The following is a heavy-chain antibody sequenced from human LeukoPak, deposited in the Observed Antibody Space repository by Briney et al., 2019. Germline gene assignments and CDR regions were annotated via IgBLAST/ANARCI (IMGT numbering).Heavy chain of an antibody. D-gene: IGHD6-6*01. CDR1: GFTFSSYG. Sequence: QSGGSLRLSCAASGFTFSSYGMHWVRQAPGKGLEWVAFIRYDGSNKYYADSVKGRFTISRDNSKNTLYLQMNSLRAEDTAVYYCARKQRVAARPPVLIGYWGQGTLVTVSS. CDR3: ARKQRVAARPPVLIGY. V-gene: IGHV3-30*02. CDR2: IRYDGSNK. J-gene: IGHJ4*02.